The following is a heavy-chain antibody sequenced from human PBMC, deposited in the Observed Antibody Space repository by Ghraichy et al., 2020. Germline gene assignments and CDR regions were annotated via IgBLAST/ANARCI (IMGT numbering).Heavy chain of an antibody. Sequence: GGSLRLSYAASGFTFSTYSMNWVRQAPGKGLEWVSSISDSSSYIYYADSVKGRFTISRDNAQNSLYLQMNSLRADDTAVYYCAREAGTPTPDVWGKGPTVTVSS. CDR1: GFTFSTYS. CDR3: AREAGTPTPDV. CDR2: ISDSSSYI. V-gene: IGHV3-21*01. J-gene: IGHJ6*04.